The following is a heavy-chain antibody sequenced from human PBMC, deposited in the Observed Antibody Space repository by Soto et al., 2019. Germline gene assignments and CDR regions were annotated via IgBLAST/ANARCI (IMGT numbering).Heavy chain of an antibody. J-gene: IGHJ4*02. CDR1: GGSFSGYY. CDR2: INHSGST. D-gene: IGHD5-18*01. Sequence: SETLSLTCAVYGGSFSGYYWSWIRQPPGKGLEWIGEINHSGSTNYNPSLKSRVTISVDTSKNQFSLKLSSVTAEDTAVYYCARGRWIQLWSIDYWGQGTLVTVSS. V-gene: IGHV4-34*01. CDR3: ARGRWIQLWSIDY.